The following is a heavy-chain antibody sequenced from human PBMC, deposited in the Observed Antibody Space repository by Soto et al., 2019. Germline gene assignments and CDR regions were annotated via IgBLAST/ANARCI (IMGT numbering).Heavy chain of an antibody. V-gene: IGHV1-8*01. CDR1: GYTFTSYD. D-gene: IGHD4-4*01. CDR2: MNPNSGNT. CDR3: ARNSNYVFIYYYGMDV. J-gene: IGHJ6*02. Sequence: QVQLVQSGAEVKKPGASVKVSCKASGYTFTSYDINWVRQATGQGLEWMGWMNPNSGNTGYAQKFQGRVTMTRNTSISTAYMELSSLRSEDTAVYYCARNSNYVFIYYYGMDVWGQGTTVTVSS.